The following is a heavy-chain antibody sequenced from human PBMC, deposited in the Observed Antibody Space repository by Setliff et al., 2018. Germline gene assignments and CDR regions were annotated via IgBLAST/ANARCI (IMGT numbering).Heavy chain of an antibody. CDR2: IKSKTDGGTT. D-gene: IGHD6-13*01. V-gene: IGHV3-15*01. Sequence: LRLSCAASGFTFSNAWMSWVRQAPGKGLEWVGRIKSKTDGGTTDYAAPVKGRFTISRDDSKNTLYLQMNSLRAEDTAVYYCTTAPLAAASTCWGQGTLVTVS. J-gene: IGHJ4*02. CDR1: GFTFSNAW. CDR3: TTAPLAAASTC.